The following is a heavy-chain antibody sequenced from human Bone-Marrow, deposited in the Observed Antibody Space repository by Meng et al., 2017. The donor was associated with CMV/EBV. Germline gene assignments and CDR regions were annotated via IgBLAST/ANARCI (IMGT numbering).Heavy chain of an antibody. CDR1: GGSVSSGSYY. CDR3: ARDRDTIFGVDRYNWFDP. J-gene: IGHJ5*02. CDR2: INHSGST. D-gene: IGHD3-3*01. Sequence: GSLRLSCTVSGGSVSSGSYYWSWIRQPPGKGLEWIGEINHSGSTNYNPSLKSRVTISVDTSKNQFSLKLSSVTAADTAVYYCARDRDTIFGVDRYNWFDPWGQGTLVTVSS. V-gene: IGHV4-61*01.